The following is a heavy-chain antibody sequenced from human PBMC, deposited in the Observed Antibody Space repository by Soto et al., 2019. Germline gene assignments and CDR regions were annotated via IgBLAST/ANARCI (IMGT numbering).Heavy chain of an antibody. Sequence: GGSLRLSCAASGFTFSSYGMHWVRQAPGKGLEWVAVIWYDGSNKYYADSVKGRFTISRDNSKNTLYLQMNSLRAEDTAVYYCAKKVPGTHPFDYWGQGTLVTVSS. J-gene: IGHJ4*02. CDR3: AKKVPGTHPFDY. V-gene: IGHV3-33*06. CDR2: IWYDGSNK. D-gene: IGHD6-19*01. CDR1: GFTFSSYG.